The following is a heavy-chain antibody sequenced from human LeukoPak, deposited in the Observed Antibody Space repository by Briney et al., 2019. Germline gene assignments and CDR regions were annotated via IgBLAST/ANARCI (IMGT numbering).Heavy chain of an antibody. V-gene: IGHV1-69*13. J-gene: IGHJ4*02. D-gene: IGHD4-17*01. CDR1: GGTFSSYA. CDR3: ARGDAIYGDTFSHFDY. CDR2: IIPIFGTA. Sequence: GASVKVSCKASGGTFSSYAISWVRQAPGQGLEWMGRIIPIFGTANYAQKFQGRVTITADESTSTAYMELGSLRSEDTAVYYCARGDAIYGDTFSHFDYWGQGTLVTVSS.